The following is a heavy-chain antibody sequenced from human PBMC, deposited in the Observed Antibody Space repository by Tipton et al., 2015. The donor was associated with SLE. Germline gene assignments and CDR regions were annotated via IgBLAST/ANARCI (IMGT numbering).Heavy chain of an antibody. CDR3: ARQSAPYGYGMDV. CDR1: GYSISSGYY. J-gene: IGHJ6*02. V-gene: IGHV4-38-2*02. Sequence: TLSLTCTVSGYSISSGYYWGWIRQPPGKGLEWIGSIYHSGSANYNPSLKSRVTISVDTSKNQFSLKLSSVTAADTAVYYCARQSAPYGYGMDVWGQGTTVTVSS. D-gene: IGHD2-15*01. CDR2: IYHSGSA.